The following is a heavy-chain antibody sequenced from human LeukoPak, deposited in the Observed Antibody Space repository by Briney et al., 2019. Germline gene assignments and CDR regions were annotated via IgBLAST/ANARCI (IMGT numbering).Heavy chain of an antibody. CDR1: GFTFSGSA. CDR2: ISYDGSNK. D-gene: IGHD3-22*01. CDR3: ARSDRGVIDY. Sequence: GGSLRLSCAASGFTFSGSALPWVRQAPGKGLEWVAVISYDGSNKYYADSVKGRFTISRDNSKNTLYLQMNSLRAEDTAVYYCARSDRGVIDYWGQGTLVTVSS. V-gene: IGHV3-30*04. J-gene: IGHJ4*02.